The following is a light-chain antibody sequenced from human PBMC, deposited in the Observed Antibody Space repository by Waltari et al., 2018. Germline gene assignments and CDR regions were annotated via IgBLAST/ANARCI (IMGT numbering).Light chain of an antibody. Sequence: DIHMTPSPSSLAAPVGYRLPITCQASQDIKQSLNWFHQKPGTAPEVLIFDASNSQTGAPSRFSGSGSGTDFTFTISSLQPEDMGTYYCQQYHSVPLTFGGGTTVEIK. CDR2: DAS. CDR3: QQYHSVPLT. J-gene: IGKJ4*01. CDR1: QDIKQS. V-gene: IGKV1-33*01.